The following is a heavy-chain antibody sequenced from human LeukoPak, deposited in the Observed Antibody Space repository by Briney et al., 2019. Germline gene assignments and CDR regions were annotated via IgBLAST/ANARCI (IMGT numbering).Heavy chain of an antibody. J-gene: IGHJ6*02. CDR1: GFIFSTYW. D-gene: IGHD6-13*01. Sequence: GGSLRLSCEGSGFIFSTYWMNWVRQAPGKGLEWVANIKQDGSEQYYVDSVKGRFTISRDNAKNSLYLQMNSLRAEDTAVYYCARDAEEAAAGFYYYGMDVWGQGTTVTVSS. V-gene: IGHV3-7*01. CDR2: IKQDGSEQ. CDR3: ARDAEEAAAGFYYYGMDV.